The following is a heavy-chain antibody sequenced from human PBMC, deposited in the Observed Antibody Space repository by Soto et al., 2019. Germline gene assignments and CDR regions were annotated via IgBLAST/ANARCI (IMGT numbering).Heavy chain of an antibody. V-gene: IGHV1-2*04. CDR1: GYTFTGYY. Sequence: ASVKVSCKASGYTFTGYYMHWVRQAPGQGLEWMGWINPNSGGTNYAQKFQGWVTMTRDTSISTAYMELSRLRSDDTAVYYCARGTTVETTDYGMDVWGQGTXVTVSS. CDR2: INPNSGGT. D-gene: IGHD4-4*01. J-gene: IGHJ6*02. CDR3: ARGTTVETTDYGMDV.